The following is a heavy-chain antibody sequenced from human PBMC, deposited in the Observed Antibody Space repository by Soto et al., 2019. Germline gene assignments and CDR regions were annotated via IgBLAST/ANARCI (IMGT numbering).Heavy chain of an antibody. CDR3: ARDVRYVDL. Sequence: EVQLVESGGGLVQPGGSLRLSCAASGFTFSSYSMNWVRQAPGTGLEWLSFTSSTGSTIYYADSVKGRFTISRDNAKNSLFLQMNSLRDEDTAVYSCARDVRYVDLWGQGTLVAVSS. CDR2: TSSTGSTI. J-gene: IGHJ5*02. CDR1: GFTFSSYS. V-gene: IGHV3-48*02. D-gene: IGHD2-2*01.